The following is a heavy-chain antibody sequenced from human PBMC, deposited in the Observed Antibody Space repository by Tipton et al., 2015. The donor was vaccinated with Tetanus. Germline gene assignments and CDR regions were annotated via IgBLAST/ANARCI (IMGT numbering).Heavy chain of an antibody. CDR2: IWYDGRNK. CDR1: GFSLRDFG. J-gene: IGHJ4*02. CDR3: ASGSSLDY. D-gene: IGHD2-15*01. Sequence: SLRLSCAGSGFSLRDFGMNWVRQAPGKGLEWVAVIWYDGRNKNYAASVKGRFSISRDNSNNTLYLQMNSVRAEDTAVYYCASGSSLDYWGQGTLVTVSS. V-gene: IGHV3-33*08.